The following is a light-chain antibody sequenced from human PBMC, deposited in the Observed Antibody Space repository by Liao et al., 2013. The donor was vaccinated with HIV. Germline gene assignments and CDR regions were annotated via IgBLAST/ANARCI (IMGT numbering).Light chain of an antibody. V-gene: IGLV3-1*01. CDR3: QVWDSNNDHPYV. CDR2: QDT. J-gene: IGLJ1*01. CDR1: NLGDKS. Sequence: YDLTQPPSVSVSPGQTATITCSGDNLGDKSVCWYQRKPGQSPIAVIYQDTKRPSGIPARFSASNSGNTATLTISGAQAMDEADYYCQVWDSNNDHPYVFGTGTKVTVL.